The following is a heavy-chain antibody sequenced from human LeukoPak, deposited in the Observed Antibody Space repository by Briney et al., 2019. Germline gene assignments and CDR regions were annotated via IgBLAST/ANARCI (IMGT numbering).Heavy chain of an antibody. CDR2: INHSGST. Sequence: SETLSLTCAVYGGSFSGYYWSWIRQPPGKGLEWIGEINHSGSTNYNPSLKSRVTISVDTSKNQFSLKLSSVTAADTAVYYCAGDNCSSTSCYKDYYGMDVWGQGTTVTVSS. D-gene: IGHD2-2*02. CDR3: AGDNCSSTSCYKDYYGMDV. CDR1: GGSFSGYY. J-gene: IGHJ6*02. V-gene: IGHV4-34*01.